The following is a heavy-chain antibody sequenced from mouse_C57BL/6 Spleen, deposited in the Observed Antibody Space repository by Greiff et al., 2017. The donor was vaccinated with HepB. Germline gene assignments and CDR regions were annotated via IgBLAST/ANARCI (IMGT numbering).Heavy chain of an antibody. CDR3: ARWTVVATRGDAMDY. CDR1: GYTFTSYW. J-gene: IGHJ4*01. Sequence: QVQLQQPGAELVKPGASVKLSCKASGYTFTSYWMHWVKQRPGRGLEWIGRIDPNSGGTKYNEKFKSKATMTVDKPYSTAYMQLSSLTSEDSAVYYCARWTVVATRGDAMDYWGQGTSVTVSS. CDR2: IDPNSGGT. D-gene: IGHD1-1*01. V-gene: IGHV1-72*01.